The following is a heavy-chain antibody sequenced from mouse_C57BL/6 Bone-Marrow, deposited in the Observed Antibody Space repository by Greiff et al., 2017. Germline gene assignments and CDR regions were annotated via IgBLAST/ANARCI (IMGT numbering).Heavy chain of an antibody. CDR1: GFTFSDAW. J-gene: IGHJ4*01. CDR3: TRPVFYYGNLYDY. D-gene: IGHD2-1*01. V-gene: IGHV6-6*01. Sequence: LQQSGGGLVQPGGSMKLSCAASGFTFSDAWMDWVRQSPEKGLEWVAEIRNKANNHATYYAESVKGRFTISRDDSKSSVYLQMNSLRAEDTGIYYCTRPVFYYGNLYDYWGQGTSVTVSS. CDR2: IRNKANNHAT.